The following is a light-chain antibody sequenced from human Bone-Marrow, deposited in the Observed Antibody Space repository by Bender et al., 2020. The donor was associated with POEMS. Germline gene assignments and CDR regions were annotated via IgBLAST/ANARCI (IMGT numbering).Light chain of an antibody. CDR1: SSDVGSYNL. CDR3: CSYAGSGVV. J-gene: IGLJ2*01. V-gene: IGLV2-23*02. CDR2: EVS. Sequence: QSALTQPASVSGSPGQTITISCTETSSDVGSYNLVSWYQQYPGKAPKLMIYEVSKRPSGVPDRFSGSKSDNTASLTISGLQAEDEADYYCCSYAGSGVVFGGGTKLTVL.